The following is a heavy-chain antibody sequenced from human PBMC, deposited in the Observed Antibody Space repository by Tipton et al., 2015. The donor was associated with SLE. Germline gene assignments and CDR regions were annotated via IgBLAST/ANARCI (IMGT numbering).Heavy chain of an antibody. CDR2: ISAHNGNT. Sequence: QLVQSGAEVKKPGASVKVSCHASGYTFSTYGLSWVRQAPGQGLEWMGWISAHNGNTNYGQKFQGRVTMTTDTSTSTAYMELRSLRSGDTAVYYCASSIAGVYYFDNWGQGTLVTVSS. V-gene: IGHV1-18*01. CDR1: GYTFSTYG. CDR3: ASSIAGVYYFDN. D-gene: IGHD6-6*01. J-gene: IGHJ4*02.